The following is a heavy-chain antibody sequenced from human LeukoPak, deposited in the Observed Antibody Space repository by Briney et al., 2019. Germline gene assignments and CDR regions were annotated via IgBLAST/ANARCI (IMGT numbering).Heavy chain of an antibody. Sequence: ASVKVSCKPSGYTFTSYEINWVRQATGQGLEWMGWMNPNSGNTGYAQKFQGRVTMTRNTSISTAYMELSSLRSEDTGLYNCTRFVGYDASDFWGGGTLVSVSS. V-gene: IGHV1-8*01. J-gene: IGHJ4*02. CDR3: TRFVGYDASDF. D-gene: IGHD5-12*01. CDR2: MNPNSGNT. CDR1: GYTFTSYE.